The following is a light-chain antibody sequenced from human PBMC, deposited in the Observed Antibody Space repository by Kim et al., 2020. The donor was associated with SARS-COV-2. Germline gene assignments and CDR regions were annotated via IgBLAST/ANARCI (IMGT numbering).Light chain of an antibody. Sequence: QSVLTQPPSVSAAPGQKVTISCSGSSSNIGNNYVSWYQQLPGTAPKLLIYDNNKRPSGIPDRFSGSKSGTSATLGITGLQTGDDADYYCGTWDSSLSAGWVFGGGTQLTVL. CDR3: GTWDSSLSAGWV. CDR1: SSNIGNNY. J-gene: IGLJ3*02. V-gene: IGLV1-51*01. CDR2: DNN.